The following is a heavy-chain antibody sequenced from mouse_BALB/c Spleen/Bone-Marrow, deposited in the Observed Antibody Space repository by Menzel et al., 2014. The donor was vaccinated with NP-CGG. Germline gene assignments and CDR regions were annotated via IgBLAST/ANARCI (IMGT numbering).Heavy chain of an antibody. CDR2: INPASSTI. D-gene: IGHD1-2*01. CDR1: GFDFSRYW. CDR3: AKNYYYGYVAY. V-gene: IGHV4-1*02. J-gene: IGHJ3*01. Sequence: EVQLVESGGGLVQPGGSLKLSCAASGFDFSRYWMTWVRQAPGKGLEWIGEINPASSTINCTPSLKDKSIISRDNAKNTLYLQMSKVRSEDTALYYCAKNYYYGYVAYWGQGTLVTVSA.